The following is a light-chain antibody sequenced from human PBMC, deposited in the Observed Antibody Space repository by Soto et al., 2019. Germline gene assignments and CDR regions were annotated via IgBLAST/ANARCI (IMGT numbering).Light chain of an antibody. CDR2: AAS. CDR1: QSINTY. J-gene: IGKJ3*01. V-gene: IGKV1-39*01. CDR3: QQSYSIPFT. Sequence: DIEMTQSPSSLSASVGDRVTITCRAGQSINTYLNWYHQKPGKDPELLIYAASNLLSGVPSRFSGRGSGTEFTLTISSLQPEDFATYYCQQSYSIPFTFGPGTKVDI.